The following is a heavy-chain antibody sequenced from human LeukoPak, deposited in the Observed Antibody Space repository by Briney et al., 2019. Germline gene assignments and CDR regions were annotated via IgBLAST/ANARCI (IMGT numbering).Heavy chain of an antibody. Sequence: AGGSLRLSCAASGCTFSSYSMNWVRQAPGKGLEWVSSISSSSSYIYYADSVKGRFTISRDNAKNSLYLQMNSLRAEDTAVYYCARARTMTTAYGGWGQGTLVTVSS. CDR1: GCTFSSYS. V-gene: IGHV3-21*01. CDR3: ARARTMTTAYGG. J-gene: IGHJ4*02. D-gene: IGHD4-17*01. CDR2: ISSSSSYI.